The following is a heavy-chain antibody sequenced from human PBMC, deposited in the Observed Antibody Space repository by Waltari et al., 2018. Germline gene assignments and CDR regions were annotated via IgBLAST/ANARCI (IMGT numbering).Heavy chain of an antibody. CDR2: INHSGST. CDR3: ARQGSKGAAAGHFDY. CDR1: GGSFSGYY. J-gene: IGHJ4*02. V-gene: IGHV4-34*01. Sequence: QVQLQQWGAGLLKPSETLSLTCAVYGGSFSGYYWSWIRQPPGKGLEWIGEINHSGSTNYNPSLKSRVTISVDTSKNQFSLKLSSVTAADTAVYYCARQGSKGAAAGHFDYWGQGTLVTVSS. D-gene: IGHD6-13*01.